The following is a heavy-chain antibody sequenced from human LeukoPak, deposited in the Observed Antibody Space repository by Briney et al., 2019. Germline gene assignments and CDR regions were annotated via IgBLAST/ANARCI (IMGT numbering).Heavy chain of an antibody. CDR2: ISSSGSTI. D-gene: IGHD3-10*02. Sequence: GGSLPLSCAASGSPFSSYKMNCGRLAPGKGLEWVSYISSSGSTIYYAASVKGRFTISRDNAKNSLYLQMNSLRAEDTAVYYCAELGITMIGGVWGKGTTVTISS. J-gene: IGHJ6*04. CDR3: AELGITMIGGV. V-gene: IGHV3-48*03. CDR1: GSPFSSYK.